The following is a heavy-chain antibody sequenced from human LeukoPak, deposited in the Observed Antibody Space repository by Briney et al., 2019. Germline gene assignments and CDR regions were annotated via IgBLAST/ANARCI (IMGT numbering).Heavy chain of an antibody. CDR1: GFTFSSYA. V-gene: IGHV3-23*01. Sequence: GGSLRLSCAASGFTFSSYAMSWVRQAPGKGLEWVSAISGSGGSTYYADSVKGRFTISRDNSKNTLYLQMNSLRAEDTAVYYCAKVRVEQRLVRCYFAYWGQGPLVTVSS. D-gene: IGHD6-13*01. CDR2: ISGSGGST. J-gene: IGHJ4*02. CDR3: AKVRVEQRLVRCYFAY.